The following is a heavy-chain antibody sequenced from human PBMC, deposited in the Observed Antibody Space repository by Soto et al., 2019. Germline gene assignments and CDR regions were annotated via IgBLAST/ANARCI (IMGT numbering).Heavy chain of an antibody. D-gene: IGHD5-12*01. CDR3: ATASSGFARYFDL. CDR1: GFTFSNAW. V-gene: IGHV3-15*01. CDR2: IKTKTDGGPT. J-gene: IGHJ2*01. Sequence: EEQLVESGGGLVKPGGSLRLSCAASGFTFSNAWMSWVRQAPGKGLEWVGRIKTKTDGGPTDYAAPVKDRFTISRDDSKNKVYLQMNSLKTEDTAVYYCATASSGFARYFDLWGRGTLVIVSS.